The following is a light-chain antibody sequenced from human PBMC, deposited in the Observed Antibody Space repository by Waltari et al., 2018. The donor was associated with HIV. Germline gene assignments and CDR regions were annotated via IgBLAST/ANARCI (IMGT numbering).Light chain of an antibody. CDR1: SIATKT. CDR2: DDR. CDR3: HVWDSTNDHPGV. V-gene: IGLV3-21*02. Sequence: SYVLTQPPSVSVAPGQTARITCGGNSIATKTVHWYQQKPGQAPVLVIYDDRDRPSGIPERLSGSNSGNTATLTISGVEAGDEADYYCHVWDSTNDHPGVFGGGTKLTV. J-gene: IGLJ3*02.